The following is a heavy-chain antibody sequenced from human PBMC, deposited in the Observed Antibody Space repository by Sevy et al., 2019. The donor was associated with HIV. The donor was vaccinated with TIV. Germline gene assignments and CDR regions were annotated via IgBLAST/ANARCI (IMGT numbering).Heavy chain of an antibody. Sequence: ASVKVSCKASGYNFINYGISWVRQAPGQGLEWVGGSSPFTGSPNYAQKLQDRVTVTTDTATNTAYMELRNLRSDDTAVYYCGKCTLWDYDPTNRKCGMDVWGQGTTVTVSS. D-gene: IGHD4-17*01. CDR1: GYNFINYG. V-gene: IGHV1-18*01. J-gene: IGHJ6*02. CDR3: GKCTLWDYDPTNRKCGMDV. CDR2: SSPFTGSP.